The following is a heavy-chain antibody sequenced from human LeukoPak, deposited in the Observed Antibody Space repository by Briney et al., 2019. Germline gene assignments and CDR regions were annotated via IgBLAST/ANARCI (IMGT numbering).Heavy chain of an antibody. CDR3: ARGRAYSSSWYEAWFDP. Sequence: PSETLSLTCAVYGGSFSGYYWSWIRQPPGKGLEWIGEINHSGSTNYNPSLKSGGTISVDTSKNQFSLKLSSVTAADTAVYYCARGRAYSSSWYEAWFDPWGQGTLVTVSS. D-gene: IGHD6-13*01. CDR2: INHSGST. V-gene: IGHV4-34*01. CDR1: GGSFSGYY. J-gene: IGHJ5*02.